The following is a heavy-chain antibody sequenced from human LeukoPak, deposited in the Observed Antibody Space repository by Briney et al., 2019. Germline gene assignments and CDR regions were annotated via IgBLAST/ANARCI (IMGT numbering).Heavy chain of an antibody. CDR3: ARDSRPLWVVGATSAFDI. J-gene: IGHJ3*02. D-gene: IGHD1-26*01. CDR2: ISITSTYI. V-gene: IGHV3-21*01. CDR1: GFTFSSYT. Sequence: GGSLRLSCVASGFTFSSYTMNWVRQAPGKGLEFVSSISITSTYIRYADSLKGRFIVSRDNAKRLLYLQMNSLRAEDTAVYYCARDSRPLWVVGATSAFDIWGQGTMVTVSS.